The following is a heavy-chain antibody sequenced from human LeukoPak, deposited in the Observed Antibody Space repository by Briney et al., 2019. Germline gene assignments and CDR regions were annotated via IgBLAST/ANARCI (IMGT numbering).Heavy chain of an antibody. V-gene: IGHV4-4*07. J-gene: IGHJ6*03. D-gene: IGHD4-17*01. CDR1: GGSISGHY. Sequence: SETLSLTCTVFGGSISGHYWSWIRQPAGKGLEWIGHIYATGSTNYNPSLRSRVTMSVDTSKNQVSLRLTSVTVADTAVYYCARHDYGDYDDATDHYYYYYMDVWGKGTTITVSS. CDR3: ARHDYGDYDDATDHYYYYYMDV. CDR2: IYATGST.